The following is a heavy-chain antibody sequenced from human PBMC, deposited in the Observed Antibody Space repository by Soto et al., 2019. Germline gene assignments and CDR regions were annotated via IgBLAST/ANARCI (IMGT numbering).Heavy chain of an antibody. CDR1: GFTFSSYS. J-gene: IGHJ6*02. CDR3: ATRKDGETTVTRPGGLNYYYGMDV. V-gene: IGHV3-21*01. D-gene: IGHD4-17*01. CDR2: ISSSSSYI. Sequence: GESRKISCAASGFTFSSYSMNWVRQAPGKGLEWVSSISSSSSYIYYADSVKGRFTISRDNAKNSLYLQMNSLRAEDTAVYYCATRKDGETTVTRPGGLNYYYGMDVWGQGTTVTVSS.